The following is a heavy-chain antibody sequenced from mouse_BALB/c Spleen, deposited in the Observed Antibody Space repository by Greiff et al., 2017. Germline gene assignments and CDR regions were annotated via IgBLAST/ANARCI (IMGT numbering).Heavy chain of an antibody. V-gene: IGHV1-77*01. CDR1: GYTFTDYV. Sequence: QVQLKQSGPELVKPGASVKMSCKASGYTFTDYVISWVKQRTGQGLEWIGEIYPGSGSTYYNEKFKGKATLTADKSSNTAYMQLSSLTSEDSAVYFCARSEGTMITTTRWFAYWGQGTLVTVSA. J-gene: IGHJ3*01. CDR2: IYPGSGST. CDR3: ARSEGTMITTTRWFAY. D-gene: IGHD2-4*01.